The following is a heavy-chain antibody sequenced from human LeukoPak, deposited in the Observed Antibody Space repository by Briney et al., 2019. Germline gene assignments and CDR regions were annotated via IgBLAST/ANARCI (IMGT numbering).Heavy chain of an antibody. CDR2: ISSSGSTI. J-gene: IGHJ6*02. Sequence: GGSLRLSCAASGFTFSSYEMNWVRQAPGKGLEWVSYISSSGSTIYYADSVKGRFTISRDNAKNSLYLQMNSLRAEDTAVYYCARDHYGSGSYYYYYGMDVWGQGTTVTVSS. CDR3: ARDHYGSGSYYYYYGMDV. V-gene: IGHV3-48*03. CDR1: GFTFSSYE. D-gene: IGHD3-10*01.